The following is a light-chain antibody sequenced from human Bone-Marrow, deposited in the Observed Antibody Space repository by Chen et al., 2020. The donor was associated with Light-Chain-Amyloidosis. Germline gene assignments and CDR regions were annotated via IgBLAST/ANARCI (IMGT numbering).Light chain of an antibody. CDR1: QTISTH. V-gene: IGKV3-11*01. J-gene: IGKJ5*01. CDR3: QQRSNWPA. CDR2: DAS. Sequence: EVVLTQSPATLSLSPGERATLSCRASQTISTHLVWYQQKPGQAPRLLIYDASNRATGIPARFSGSGSGTDFTLTISSLEPEDFVVYYCQQRSNWPAFGQGTRLEIK.